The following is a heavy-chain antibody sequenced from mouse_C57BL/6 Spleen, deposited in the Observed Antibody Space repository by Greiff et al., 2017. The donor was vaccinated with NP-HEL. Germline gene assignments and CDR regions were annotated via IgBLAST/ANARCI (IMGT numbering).Heavy chain of an antibody. CDR3: AKAELGRGFAY. Sequence: VQLKQSGPELVKPGASVKMSCKASGYTFTDYNMHWVKQSHGKSLEWIGYINPNNGGTSYNQKFKGKATLTVNKSSSTAYMELRSLTSEDSAVYYCAKAELGRGFAYWGQGTLVTVSA. J-gene: IGHJ3*01. CDR1: GYTFTDYN. D-gene: IGHD4-1*01. V-gene: IGHV1-22*01. CDR2: INPNNGGT.